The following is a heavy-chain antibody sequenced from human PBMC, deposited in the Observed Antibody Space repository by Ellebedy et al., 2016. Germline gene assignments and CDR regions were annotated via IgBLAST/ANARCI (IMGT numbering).Heavy chain of an antibody. D-gene: IGHD2-15*01. V-gene: IGHV4-59*01. Sequence: SETLSLTCNVSGGSINSYYWSWIRQPPGRGLEWLGYFYNSGSANYNPSLKSRATISGDPSRNQFSLRLNSVTAADTALYYCARGRRSHDQFAPFDFWGQGTLVTVSS. CDR1: GGSINSYY. CDR3: ARGRRSHDQFAPFDF. J-gene: IGHJ4*02. CDR2: FYNSGSA.